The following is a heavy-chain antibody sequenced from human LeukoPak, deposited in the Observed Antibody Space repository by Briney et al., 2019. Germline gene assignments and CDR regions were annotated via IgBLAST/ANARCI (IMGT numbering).Heavy chain of an antibody. J-gene: IGHJ4*02. CDR1: GYSFIDYW. CDR2: IYPGDSDI. D-gene: IGHD6-13*01. V-gene: IGHV5-51*01. CDR3: ARTGYSSRWAIDN. Sequence: GESLKISCNGSGYSFIDYWIGWVRQMPGKGLEWMGIIYPGDSDIRYSPSFQGQVTISADKSISTAYLQWRSLKASDTAMYYCARTGYSSRWAIDNWGQGTLVTVSS.